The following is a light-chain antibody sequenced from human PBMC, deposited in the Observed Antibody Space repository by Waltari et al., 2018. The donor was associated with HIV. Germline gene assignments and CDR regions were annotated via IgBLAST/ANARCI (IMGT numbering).Light chain of an antibody. CDR1: SSNIGAGND. J-gene: IGLJ2*01. V-gene: IGLV1-40*01. CDR3: QSYDSSLSGVV. CDR2: GNT. Sequence: QSVLTQPPSVSGAPGQRVPISCTGGSSNIGAGNDLHWFQQLPGTAPKLPINGNTNRPSGVPDRVSGSKSGTSASLAITGLQAEDESDYYCQSYDSSLSGVVFGGGTKLTVL.